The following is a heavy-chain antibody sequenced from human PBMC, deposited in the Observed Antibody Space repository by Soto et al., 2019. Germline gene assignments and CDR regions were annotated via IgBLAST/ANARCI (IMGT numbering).Heavy chain of an antibody. CDR3: ARRGSNYPTTRFGMDV. V-gene: IGHV4-34*12. Sequence: TSETLSLTCAVYGGSFSAYYWSWVRQPPGKGLEWIGEIIHSESTKYNPSLKSRVTISVDTSKNQFSLKLSSVTAADTAVYYCARRGSNYPTTRFGMDVWGQGTTVTVSS. CDR2: IIHSEST. D-gene: IGHD4-4*01. J-gene: IGHJ6*02. CDR1: GGSFSAYY.